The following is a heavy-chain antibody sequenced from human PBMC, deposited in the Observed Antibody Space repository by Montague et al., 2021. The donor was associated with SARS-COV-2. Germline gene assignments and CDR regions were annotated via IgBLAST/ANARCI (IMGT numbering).Heavy chain of an antibody. V-gene: IGHV3-30*04. D-gene: IGHD5-18*01. Sequence: SLRLSCAASGFTFSSYTMHWVRQAPGKGLEWVAIISYDGSNAYYADSVKGRFTVSRDNSKRTLYLGMDSPKAEDTAVYYCAREGALVDTPMMAFDYWGQGTLVTVS. CDR2: ISYDGSNA. CDR3: AREGALVDTPMMAFDY. J-gene: IGHJ4*02. CDR1: GFTFSSYT.